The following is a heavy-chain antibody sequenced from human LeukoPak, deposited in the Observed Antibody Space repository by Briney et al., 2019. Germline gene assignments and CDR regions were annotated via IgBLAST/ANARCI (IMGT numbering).Heavy chain of an antibody. Sequence: PGGSLRLSCAASGFTFSSYAMSWVRQAPGKGLEWVSAISGSGGSTYYADSVKGRFTISRDNSKNTLYLQMNSLRAEDTAVYYCAKTSTVDLDWLLLGYFDYWGQGTLVTVSS. CDR1: GFTFSSYA. CDR3: AKTSTVDLDWLLLGYFDY. CDR2: ISGSGGST. J-gene: IGHJ4*02. D-gene: IGHD3-9*01. V-gene: IGHV3-23*01.